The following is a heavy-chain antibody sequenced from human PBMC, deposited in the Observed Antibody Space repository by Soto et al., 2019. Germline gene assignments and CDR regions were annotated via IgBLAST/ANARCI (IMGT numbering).Heavy chain of an antibody. CDR1: GFTFGNYA. V-gene: IGHV3-23*01. D-gene: IGHD3-16*02. CDR2: ISSSGGST. J-gene: IGHJ4*02. Sequence: EVQLLESGGGLVQPGGSLRLSCAASGFTFGNYAMSWVRQAPGKGLEWVSAISSSGGSTFYADSVKGRFTISRDNSKNTLYLQMNSLRAEDTAIYYCAKDAELRLGELSFRYYFDYWGQGTLVTVSS. CDR3: AKDAELRLGELSFRYYFDY.